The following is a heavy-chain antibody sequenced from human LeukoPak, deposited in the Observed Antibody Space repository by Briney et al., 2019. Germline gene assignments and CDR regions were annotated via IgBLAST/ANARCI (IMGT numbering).Heavy chain of an antibody. CDR3: AKDSGSYYLYNWFDP. V-gene: IGHV3-23*01. CDR2: ISGSGGST. J-gene: IGHJ5*02. D-gene: IGHD3-10*01. CDR1: GFTFSSYA. Sequence: GGSLRLSCAASGFTFSSYAMSWVRQAPGKGLEWVSAISGSGGSTYYADSVKGGFTISRDNSKNPLYLQMNSLRAEDTAVYYCAKDSGSYYLYNWFDPWGQGTLVTVSS.